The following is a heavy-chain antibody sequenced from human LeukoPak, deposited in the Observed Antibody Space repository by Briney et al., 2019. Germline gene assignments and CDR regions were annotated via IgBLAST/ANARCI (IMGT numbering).Heavy chain of an antibody. J-gene: IGHJ6*02. D-gene: IGHD2-2*01. CDR3: ARAYCSSTSCYGSYGMDV. V-gene: IGHV3-21*01. CDR2: ISSSSSYL. Sequence: GGSLRLSCAASGFTFSSYSMNWVRQAPGKGLEWVSSISSSSSYLYYADSVKGRFTISRDNAKNSLYLQMNSLRAEDTAVYYCARAYCSSTSCYGSYGMDVWGQGTTVTVSS. CDR1: GFTFSSYS.